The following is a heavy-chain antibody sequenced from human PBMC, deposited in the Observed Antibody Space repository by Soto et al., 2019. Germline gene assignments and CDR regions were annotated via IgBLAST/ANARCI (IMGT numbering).Heavy chain of an antibody. J-gene: IGHJ4*02. D-gene: IGHD3-3*01. Sequence: ASVYVSFKTSGYTFTKYYLHWVRQAPGHWLELVGIIGPSSGDTTNAQSFQGRLILTRDTSTSTVYLELSSLTSDDTAVYYCARDAYKYEGIGYYHLEYWGRGT. CDR2: IGPSSGDT. CDR3: ARDAYKYEGIGYYHLEY. V-gene: IGHV1-46*01. CDR1: GYTFTKYY.